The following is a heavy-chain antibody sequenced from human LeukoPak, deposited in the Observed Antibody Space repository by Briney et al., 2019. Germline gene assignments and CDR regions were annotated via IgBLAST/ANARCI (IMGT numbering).Heavy chain of an antibody. Sequence: GRSLRLSCAASGFTFSSYWMNWVRQAPGKGLEWVAAIKEDGGEKDYVDSVKGRFTISRDNAKNSLYLQMNSLRAEDTAVYYCARDPYSGSPDWGQGTLVTVSS. D-gene: IGHD1-26*01. J-gene: IGHJ4*02. CDR2: IKEDGGEK. CDR1: GFTFSSYW. V-gene: IGHV3-7*01. CDR3: ARDPYSGSPD.